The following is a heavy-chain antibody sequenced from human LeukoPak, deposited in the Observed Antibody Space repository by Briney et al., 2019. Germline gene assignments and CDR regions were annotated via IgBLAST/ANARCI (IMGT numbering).Heavy chain of an antibody. CDR2: INPNSGGT. J-gene: IGHJ4*02. CDR1: GYTFTGYY. CDR3: ARDKGPLWFGELLLAFDY. Sequence: GASVTVSCKASGYTFTGYYMHWVRQAPGQGLEWMGWINPNSGGTNYAQKFQGRVTMTRDTSISTAYMELSRLRSDDTAVYYCARDKGPLWFGELLLAFDYWGQGTLVTVSS. D-gene: IGHD3-10*01. V-gene: IGHV1-2*02.